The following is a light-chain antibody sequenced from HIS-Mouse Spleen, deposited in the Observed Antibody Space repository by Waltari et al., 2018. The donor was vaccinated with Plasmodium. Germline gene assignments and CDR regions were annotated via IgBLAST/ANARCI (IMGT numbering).Light chain of an antibody. CDR2: DAS. V-gene: IGKV1-33*01. CDR3: QQYDNLPPLT. J-gene: IGKJ4*01. Sequence: DIQMTQSPSSLSASVGDRVTITCQASHDISNYLNWYQQKPGKAPTLLIYDASNLETGVPSRFSGSGSGTDFTFTISSLQPEDIATYYCQQYDNLPPLTFGGGTKVEIK. CDR1: HDISNY.